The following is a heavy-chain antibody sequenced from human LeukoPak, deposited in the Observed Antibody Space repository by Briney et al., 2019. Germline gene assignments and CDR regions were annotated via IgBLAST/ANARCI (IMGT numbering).Heavy chain of an antibody. J-gene: IGHJ6*03. V-gene: IGHV4-59*01. CDR1: GGSISSYY. CDR2: IHYSGST. Sequence: SETLSFTCTVSGGSISSYYWSWIRQPPGKGLEWIGYIHYSGSTNYNPSLKSRVTISVDTSKNQFSLKLSSVTAADTAVYYCARCITIFGVVSYYYYMDVWGKGTTVTVSS. CDR3: ARCITIFGVVSYYYYMDV. D-gene: IGHD3-3*01.